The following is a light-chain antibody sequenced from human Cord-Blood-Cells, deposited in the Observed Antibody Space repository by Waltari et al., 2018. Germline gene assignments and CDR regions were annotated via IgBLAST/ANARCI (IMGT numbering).Light chain of an antibody. V-gene: IGLV2-14*01. CDR2: EVS. Sequence: QSALTQPASVSGSPGQSITISCTGTSSDVGGYNYVSWYQQHPGKAPKLMIYEVSNRPSGVSNRFSRSKSRNTASLTISGLQAEDEADYYCSSYTSSSTYVFGTGTKVTVL. CDR1: SSDVGGYNY. J-gene: IGLJ1*01. CDR3: SSYTSSSTYV.